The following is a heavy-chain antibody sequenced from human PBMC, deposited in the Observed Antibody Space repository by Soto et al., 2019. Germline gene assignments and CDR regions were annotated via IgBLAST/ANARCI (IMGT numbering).Heavy chain of an antibody. CDR2: IYYSGST. CDR1: GGSVSSGSYY. J-gene: IGHJ5*02. V-gene: IGHV4-61*01. D-gene: IGHD6-6*01. Sequence: SETLSLTCTVSGGSVSSGSYYWSWIRQPPGKGLEWIGYIYYSGSTNYNPSLKSRVTISVGTSKNQFSLKLSSVTAADTAVYYCARDHGSSRPEGWFDPWGQGTLVTVSS. CDR3: ARDHGSSRPEGWFDP.